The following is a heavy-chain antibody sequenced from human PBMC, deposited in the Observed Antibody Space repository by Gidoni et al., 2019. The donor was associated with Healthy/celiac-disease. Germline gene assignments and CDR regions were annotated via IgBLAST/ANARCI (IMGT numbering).Heavy chain of an antibody. J-gene: IGHJ6*02. CDR1: GGSISSGSYY. CDR3: ATLAINYYGMDV. D-gene: IGHD2-21*01. Sequence: QVPLQESGPGLVTPSQTLSLTCTVSGGSISSGSYYWSWIRQPAGKGLEWIGRIYTSGSTNYNPSLKSRVTISVDTSKNQFSLKLSSVTAADTAVYYCATLAINYYGMDVWGQGTTVTVSS. V-gene: IGHV4-61*02. CDR2: IYTSGST.